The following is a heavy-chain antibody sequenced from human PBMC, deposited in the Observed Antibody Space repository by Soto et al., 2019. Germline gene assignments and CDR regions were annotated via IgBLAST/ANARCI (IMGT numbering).Heavy chain of an antibody. V-gene: IGHV1-69*01. D-gene: IGHD3-16*01. J-gene: IGHJ6*02. CDR2: IIPFFGTS. CDR1: GGTFSSYP. Sequence: QVQLVQSGAEVKKPGSSVKVSCEASGGTFSSYPINWVRQAPGHGLEWLGGIIPFFGTSNSAQKFQGRVTITADDSTSTAYMELRRRRPEDTAVDDWARGGHITNYGRAGWGQGTTGTVAS. CDR3: ARGGHITNYGRAG.